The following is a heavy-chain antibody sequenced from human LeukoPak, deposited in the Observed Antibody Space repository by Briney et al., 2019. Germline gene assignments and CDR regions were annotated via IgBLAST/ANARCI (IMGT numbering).Heavy chain of an antibody. J-gene: IGHJ5*02. Sequence: ASVKVSCKASGYTFTGYFVHWVRQAPGQGLQWMGWINPNTGGTNYAQKFQGRVTMTRDTSISTAYMELSRLRSDDTAVYYCARGVAVAGGNWFDPWGQGIVVTVSS. CDR1: GYTFTGYF. CDR2: INPNTGGT. CDR3: ARGVAVAGGNWFDP. V-gene: IGHV1-2*02. D-gene: IGHD6-19*01.